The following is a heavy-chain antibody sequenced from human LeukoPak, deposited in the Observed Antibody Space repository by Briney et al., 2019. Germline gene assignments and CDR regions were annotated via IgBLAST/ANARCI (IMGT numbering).Heavy chain of an antibody. V-gene: IGHV3-48*01. Sequence: GGSLRLSCAASGFTFSSYSMNWVRQAPGKGLEWVSYISSSSSTIYYADSVKGRFTISRDNAKNSLYLQMNSLRAEDTAVYYCARLGGYYYYYYMDVWGKGTTVTVSS. J-gene: IGHJ6*03. D-gene: IGHD3-16*01. CDR2: ISSSSSTI. CDR3: ARLGGYYYYYYMDV. CDR1: GFTFSSYS.